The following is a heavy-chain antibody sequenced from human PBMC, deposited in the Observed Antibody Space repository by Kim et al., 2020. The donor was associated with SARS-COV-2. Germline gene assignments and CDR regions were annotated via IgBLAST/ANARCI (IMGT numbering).Heavy chain of an antibody. Sequence: GGSLRLSCVASGFTFSRHGMHWLRQVPGKGLEWVAVMSYDGGSISYADSVKGRFTISRDNAKNTLYLQMNTLRAEDTAVYYCAKVSVPTWHPGYFDYWGQGTLVTVSS. CDR3: AKVSVPTWHPGYFDY. J-gene: IGHJ4*02. CDR1: GFTFSRHG. CDR2: MSYDGGSI. V-gene: IGHV3-30*18. D-gene: IGHD6-6*01.